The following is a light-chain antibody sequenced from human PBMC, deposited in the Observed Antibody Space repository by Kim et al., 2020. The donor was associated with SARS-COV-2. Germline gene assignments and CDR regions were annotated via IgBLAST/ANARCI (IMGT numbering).Light chain of an antibody. CDR2: DVS. Sequence: GQSITISCTGTSSDVGGYNCVSWYQHPPGKVPKLIIHDVSHRPSGISTRFSGSKAGNTATLTIFGLQAEDESDYYCSSYASSRTLVFGGGTKVTVL. CDR1: SSDVGGYNC. V-gene: IGLV2-14*03. J-gene: IGLJ3*02. CDR3: SSYASSRTLV.